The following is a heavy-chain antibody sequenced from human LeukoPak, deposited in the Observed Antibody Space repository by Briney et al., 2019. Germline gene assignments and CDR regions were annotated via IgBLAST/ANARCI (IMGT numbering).Heavy chain of an antibody. D-gene: IGHD1-1*01. Sequence: PSQTLSLTCTVSGGSIISNRHYWSWIRQPAGKGLEWIGYIYYSGSTNYNPSLKSRVTISVDTSKNQFSLKLSSVTAADTAVYYCARGGYNWNDDRWFDPWGQGTLVTVSS. CDR1: GGSIISNRHY. J-gene: IGHJ5*02. CDR2: IYYSGST. CDR3: ARGGYNWNDDRWFDP. V-gene: IGHV4-61*09.